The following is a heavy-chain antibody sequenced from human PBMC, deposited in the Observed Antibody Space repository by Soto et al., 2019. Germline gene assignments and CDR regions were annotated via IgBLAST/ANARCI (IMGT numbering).Heavy chain of an antibody. J-gene: IGHJ3*02. CDR3: ARGYRNYDILTGYRIGAFDI. D-gene: IGHD3-9*01. Sequence: GASVKVSCKASGYTFTSYGISCVRQAPGQGLEWMGWISAYNGNTNYAQKLQGRVTMTTDTSTSTAYMELRSLRSDDTAVYYCARGYRNYDILTGYRIGAFDIWGQGTMVTVSS. CDR2: ISAYNGNT. V-gene: IGHV1-18*01. CDR1: GYTFTSYG.